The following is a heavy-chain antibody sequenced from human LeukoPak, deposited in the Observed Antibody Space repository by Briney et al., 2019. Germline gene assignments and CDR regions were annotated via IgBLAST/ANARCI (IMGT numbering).Heavy chain of an antibody. J-gene: IGHJ3*02. CDR1: GFTFSSYG. D-gene: IGHD6-19*01. V-gene: IGHV3-30*03. Sequence: PGGSLRLSCAASGFTFSSYGMHWVRQAPGKGLEWVAVISYDGSNKYYADSVKGRFTISRDNSKNTLYLQMNSLRAEDTAVYYCASSYNYGGSSGWYWGAFDIWGQGTMVTVSS. CDR3: ASSYNYGGSSGWYWGAFDI. CDR2: ISYDGSNK.